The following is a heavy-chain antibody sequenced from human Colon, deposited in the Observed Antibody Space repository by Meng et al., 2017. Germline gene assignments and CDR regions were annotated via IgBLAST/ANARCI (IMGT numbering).Heavy chain of an antibody. J-gene: IGHJ4*02. CDR2: VYYTGSA. Sequence: QVQLQGSGPSPVRPSETLSLTCTPSGGSVSSPSYYWSWIRQTPGKGVEWIGYVYYTGSANYNPSLKSRVTISVDTSKNHFSLNLTSVTAADTAVYYCARGRGSYSSINFWGQGTLVTVSS. CDR3: ARGRGSYSSINF. D-gene: IGHD1-26*01. CDR1: GGSVSSPSYY. V-gene: IGHV4-61*03.